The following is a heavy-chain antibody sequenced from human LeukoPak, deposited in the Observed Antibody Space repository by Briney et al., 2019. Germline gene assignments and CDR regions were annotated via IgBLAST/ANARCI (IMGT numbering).Heavy chain of an antibody. CDR1: GFTFSNYA. CDR2: ISGSGGST. D-gene: IGHD5-18*01. J-gene: IGHJ4*02. V-gene: IGHV3-23*01. Sequence: GGSLRLSCAASGFTFSNYAMSWARQAPEKGLEWVSAISGSGGSTYYADSVKGRFTISRDNSKNTLYLQMNSLRAEDTAVYYCTKGIIWLPFDYWGQGTLVTVSS. CDR3: TKGIIWLPFDY.